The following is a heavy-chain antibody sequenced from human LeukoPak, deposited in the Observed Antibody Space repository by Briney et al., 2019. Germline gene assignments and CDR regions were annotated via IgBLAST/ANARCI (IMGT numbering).Heavy chain of an antibody. CDR3: ARSRVVTPSSATG. Sequence: GGSLRLSCAASGFTFSRYAMGSGRQAPGKGLGWVSAISGSGSTIYYADTVKGRFTISRDNAKNSLYLQMNTLRAEDTAVYYCARSRVVTPSSATGWGQGTLVTVSS. V-gene: IGHV3-48*04. D-gene: IGHD4-23*01. CDR1: GFTFSRYA. CDR2: ISGSGSTI. J-gene: IGHJ4*02.